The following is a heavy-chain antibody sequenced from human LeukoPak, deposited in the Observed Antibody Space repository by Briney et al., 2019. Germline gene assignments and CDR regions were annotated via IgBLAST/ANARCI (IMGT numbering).Heavy chain of an antibody. CDR2: ISDNGSNK. CDR3: ARGGDSYVSGSYYAYFDY. D-gene: IGHD3-10*01. J-gene: IGHJ4*02. V-gene: IGHV3-30*03. CDR1: GFTFNSYT. Sequence: PGGSLRLSCSASGFTFNSYTIHWVRQAPGKGLEWVSLISDNGSNKFYVDSVKGRFSISRDNSKNTLYLQMNSLRPEDTAVYYCARGGDSYVSGSYYAYFDYWGQGTRVTVSS.